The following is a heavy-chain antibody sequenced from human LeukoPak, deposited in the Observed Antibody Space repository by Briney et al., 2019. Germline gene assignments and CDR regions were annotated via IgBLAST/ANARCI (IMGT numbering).Heavy chain of an antibody. CDR2: IVPVVGIP. CDR1: GGTFISNP. V-gene: IGHV1-69*04. J-gene: IGHJ5*02. Sequence: SVKVSCKASGGTFISNPISWVRQAPGQGLQWMGRIVPVVGIPVYAQTFQGRVTITADKSPSAVYMELKSLTSEDTAVYYCARDIDYDFWRGQPWGQGTLVTVSS. CDR3: ARDIDYDFWRGQP. D-gene: IGHD3-3*01.